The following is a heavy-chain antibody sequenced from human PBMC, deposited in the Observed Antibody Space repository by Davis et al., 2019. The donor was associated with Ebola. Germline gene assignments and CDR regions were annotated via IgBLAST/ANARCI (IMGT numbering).Heavy chain of an antibody. J-gene: IGHJ2*01. Sequence: PGGSLRLSCAASGFTFSSYDMHWVRQATGKGLEWVSAIGTAGDTYYPGSVEGRFTISRENAKNSLYLQINSLRAGDTAVYYCARASVRQLIRDEYWYFDLWGRGTLVTVSS. CDR1: GFTFSSYD. V-gene: IGHV3-13*01. D-gene: IGHD6-13*01. CDR2: IGTAGDT. CDR3: ARASVRQLIRDEYWYFDL.